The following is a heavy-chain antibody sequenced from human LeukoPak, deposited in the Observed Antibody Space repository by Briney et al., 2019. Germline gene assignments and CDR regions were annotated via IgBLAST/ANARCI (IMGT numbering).Heavy chain of an antibody. CDR1: GYSISSGYY. V-gene: IGHV4-38-2*02. J-gene: IGHJ3*02. CDR2: SGST. D-gene: IGHD3-22*01. Sequence: SETLSLTCTVSGYSISSGYYWGWIRQPPGKGLEWIGSGSTYYNPSLKSRVTISVDTSKNQFSLKLSSVTAADTAVYYCASGYYYDSSGYYEGESAFDIWGQGTMVTVSS. CDR3: ASGYYYDSSGYYEGESAFDI.